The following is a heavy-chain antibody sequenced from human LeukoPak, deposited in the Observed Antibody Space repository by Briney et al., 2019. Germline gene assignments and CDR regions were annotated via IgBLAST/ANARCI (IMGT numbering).Heavy chain of an antibody. J-gene: IGHJ4*02. V-gene: IGHV3-23*01. Sequence: GGSLRLSCVASGFTFSSYAMSWVRQAPGKGLEWVSTISGTGGSTYYADSVKGRFTISRDNSKNTLYLQMNSLRAEDTAVYYCAKDGMYSSSSSYYFDYWGQGTLVTVSS. CDR2: ISGTGGST. CDR1: GFTFSSYA. CDR3: AKDGMYSSSSSYYFDY. D-gene: IGHD6-6*01.